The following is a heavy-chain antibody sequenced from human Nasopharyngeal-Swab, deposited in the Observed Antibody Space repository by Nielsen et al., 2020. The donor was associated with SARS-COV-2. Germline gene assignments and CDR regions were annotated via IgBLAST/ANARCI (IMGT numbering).Heavy chain of an antibody. CDR2: IYYSGST. D-gene: IGHD2-2*01. V-gene: IGHV4-31*03. CDR3: ARVRPAASYWYFDL. J-gene: IGHJ2*01. CDR1: GGSISSGGYY. Sequence: SETLSLTCTVSGGSISSGGYYWSWIRQHPGKGLEWIGYIYYSGSTYYNPSLKSRVTISVDTSKNQFSLKLSSVTAADTAVYYCARVRPAASYWYFDLWGRGTLVTVSS.